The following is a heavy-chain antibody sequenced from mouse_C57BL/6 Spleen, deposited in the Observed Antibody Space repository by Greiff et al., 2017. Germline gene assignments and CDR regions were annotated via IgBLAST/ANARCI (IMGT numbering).Heavy chain of an antibody. D-gene: IGHD1-1*01. CDR2: IYPGSGST. Sequence: VQLQQPGAELVKPGASVKMSCKASGYTFTSYWITWVKQRPGQGLEWIGDIYPGSGSTNYNEKFKSKATLTVDTSSSTAYMQLSSLTSEDSAVYYCAREGFYYGSRDWYFDVWGTGTTVTVSS. V-gene: IGHV1-55*01. J-gene: IGHJ1*03. CDR3: AREGFYYGSRDWYFDV. CDR1: GYTFTSYW.